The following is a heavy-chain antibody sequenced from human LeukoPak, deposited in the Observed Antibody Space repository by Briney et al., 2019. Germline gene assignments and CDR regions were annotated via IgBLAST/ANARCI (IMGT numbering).Heavy chain of an antibody. J-gene: IGHJ5*01. CDR3: AKESTVTPGNVNWFDS. V-gene: IGHV3-23*01. CDR1: GFTFSLYA. D-gene: IGHD4-17*01. CDR2: ISGSGDNT. Sequence: GGSLRLSCVASGFTFSLYAMSWVRQAPGKGLEWISAISGSGDNTYYAESVKGRFTISRDNSKNTLYLRMKSLRAEDTAIYYCAKESTVTPGNVNWFDSWGQGTLVTVSS.